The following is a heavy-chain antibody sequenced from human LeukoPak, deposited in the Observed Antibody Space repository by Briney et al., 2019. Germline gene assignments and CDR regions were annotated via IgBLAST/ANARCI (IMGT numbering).Heavy chain of an antibody. CDR2: ISYDGSNK. CDR1: GFTFSIYG. CDR3: AKVSIAVAQSYYYGMDV. D-gene: IGHD6-19*01. Sequence: PGGSLRLSCAASGFTFSIYGMHWVRQAPGKGLEWVGVISYDGSNKYYADSVKGRFTISRDNSKNTLYLQMNSLRAEDTAVYYCAKVSIAVAQSYYYGMDVWGQGTTVTVSS. J-gene: IGHJ6*02. V-gene: IGHV3-30*18.